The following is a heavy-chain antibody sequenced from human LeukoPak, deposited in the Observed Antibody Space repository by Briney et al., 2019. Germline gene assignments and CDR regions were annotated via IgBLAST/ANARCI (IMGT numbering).Heavy chain of an antibody. CDR3: ARGPNFDYERTPLNEYFQH. CDR2: INHSGST. V-gene: IGHV4-34*01. CDR1: GGSFSGYY. Sequence: SETLSLTCAVYGGSFSGYYWSWIRQPPGKGLEWIGEINHSGSTNYNPSLKSRVTISVDTSKNQFSLKLSSVTAADTAVYYCARGPNFDYERTPLNEYFQHWGQGTLVTVSS. D-gene: IGHD3-9*01. J-gene: IGHJ1*01.